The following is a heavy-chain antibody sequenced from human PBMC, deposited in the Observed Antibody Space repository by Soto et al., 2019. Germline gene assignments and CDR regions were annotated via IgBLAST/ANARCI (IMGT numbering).Heavy chain of an antibody. D-gene: IGHD3-10*01. CDR2: MNPNSGNT. V-gene: IGHV1-8*01. J-gene: IGHJ4*02. CDR1: GYTFTSYD. Sequence: QVQLVQSGAEVKKPGASVKVSCKASGYTFTSYDINWVRQATGQGLEWMGWMNPNSGNTGYAQKFQDRVTMTRNTSISTAYMELSSLRSEDTALYYCARELRITMVRGVFSLPRSLAYWGQGTLVTVSS. CDR3: ARELRITMVRGVFSLPRSLAY.